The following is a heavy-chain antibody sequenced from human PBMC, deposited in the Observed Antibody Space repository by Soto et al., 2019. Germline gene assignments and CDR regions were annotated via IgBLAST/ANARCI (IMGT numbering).Heavy chain of an antibody. J-gene: IGHJ6*02. CDR1: GGSISSGGYY. CDR2: IYYSGST. Sequence: TLSLTCTVSGGSISSGGYYWSWIRQHPGKGLEWIGYIYYSGSTYYNPSLKSRVTISVDTSKNQFSLQLSSVTAADTAVYYCARDSLAYDSSGYHYYYYGMDVWGQGTTVTVSS. D-gene: IGHD3-22*01. V-gene: IGHV4-31*03. CDR3: ARDSLAYDSSGYHYYYYGMDV.